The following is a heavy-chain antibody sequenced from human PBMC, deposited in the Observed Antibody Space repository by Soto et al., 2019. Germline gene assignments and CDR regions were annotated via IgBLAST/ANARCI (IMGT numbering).Heavy chain of an antibody. D-gene: IGHD3-22*01. CDR2: IIPIFGTA. CDR1: GGTFSSYA. V-gene: IGHV1-69*13. J-gene: IGHJ3*02. CDR3: ARDYEYYDSSPNANDAFDI. Sequence: GASVKVSCKASGGTFSSYAISCVRQAPGQGLEWMGGIIPIFGTANYAQKFQGRVTITADESTSTAYMELSSLRSEDTAVYYCARDYEYYDSSPNANDAFDIWGQGTMVTVSS.